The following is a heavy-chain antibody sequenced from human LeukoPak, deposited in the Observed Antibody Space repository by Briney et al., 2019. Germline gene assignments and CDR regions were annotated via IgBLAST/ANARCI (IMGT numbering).Heavy chain of an antibody. CDR2: FSGSGAST. V-gene: IGHV3-23*01. CDR3: AKLRWSSSGAFDI. J-gene: IGHJ3*02. D-gene: IGHD4-23*01. Sequence: GGSLRLSCAASGFPFSNYGMNWVRQAPGKGLEWVSVFSGSGASTHYADSVKGRFTISRDNSKNTLYLQMNSLRAEDTAVYYCAKLRWSSSGAFDIWGQGTMVTVSS. CDR1: GFPFSNYG.